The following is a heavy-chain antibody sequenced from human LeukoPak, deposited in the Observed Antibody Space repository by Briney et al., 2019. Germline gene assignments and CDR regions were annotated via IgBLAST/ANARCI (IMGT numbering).Heavy chain of an antibody. V-gene: IGHV3-23*01. CDR1: GFTFSSYG. D-gene: IGHD6-13*01. J-gene: IGHJ4*02. CDR3: AKDRDSGSWYGYFDY. CDR2: ISGSGGST. Sequence: GGSLRLSCAASGFTFSSYGMSWFRQAPGKGLEWVSAISGSGGSTYYADSVKGRFTISRDNSKNTLYLQMNSLRAEDTAVYYCAKDRDSGSWYGYFDYWGQGTLVTVSS.